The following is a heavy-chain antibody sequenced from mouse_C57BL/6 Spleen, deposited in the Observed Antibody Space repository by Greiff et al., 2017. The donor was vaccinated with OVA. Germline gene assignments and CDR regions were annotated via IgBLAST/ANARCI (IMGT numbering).Heavy chain of an antibody. D-gene: IGHD1-1*01. CDR1: GFTFSSYT. CDR2: ISGGGGNT. J-gene: IGHJ2*01. Sequence: EVNVVESGGGLVKPGGSLTLSCAASGFTFSSYTMSWVRQTPEKRLVWVATISGGGGNTYYPDSVKGRFTISRDNAKNTLYLQRSSLRSEDTALYYCARQITTVVAPFDYWGQGTTLTVSS. V-gene: IGHV5-9*01. CDR3: ARQITTVVAPFDY.